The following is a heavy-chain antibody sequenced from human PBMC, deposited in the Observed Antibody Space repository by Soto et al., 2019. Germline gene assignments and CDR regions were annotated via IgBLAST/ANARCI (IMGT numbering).Heavy chain of an antibody. CDR1: GFSLSNARMG. CDR2: IFSNDEK. D-gene: IGHD6-13*01. J-gene: IGHJ2*01. V-gene: IGHV2-26*01. CDR3: ARIRGIAAAGAIDWYFDL. Sequence: QVTLKESGPVLVKPTETLTLTCTVSGFSLSNARMGVSWIRQPPGKALEWLAHIFSNDEKSYSTSLKSRLTISTAPSQSQVVLTMTNMDPVDTATYYCARIRGIAAAGAIDWYFDLWGRGTLVTVSS.